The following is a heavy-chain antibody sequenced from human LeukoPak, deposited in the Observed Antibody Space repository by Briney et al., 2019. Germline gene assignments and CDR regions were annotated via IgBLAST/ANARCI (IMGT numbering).Heavy chain of an antibody. CDR3: AREGSGYGGKSYYFDY. Sequence: SETLSLTCTVSGYSISSGYSWSWIRQPPGKGLEWIGYIYYSGSTYYNPSLKSRVTISVDTSKNQFSLKLSSVTAADTAVYYCAREGSGYGGKSYYFDYWGQGTLVTVSS. CDR2: IYYSGST. J-gene: IGHJ4*02. D-gene: IGHD4-23*01. CDR1: GYSISSGYS. V-gene: IGHV4-30-4*07.